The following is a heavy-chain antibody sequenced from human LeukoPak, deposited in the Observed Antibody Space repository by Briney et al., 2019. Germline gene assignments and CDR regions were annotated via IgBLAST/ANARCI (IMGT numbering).Heavy chain of an antibody. V-gene: IGHV3-48*04. CDR1: GFTFSSYA. D-gene: IGHD6-19*01. Sequence: GGSLRLSCAASGFTFSSYAMSWVRQAPGKGLEWVSYISSSGSTIYYADSVKGRFTISRDNAKNSLYLQMNSLRAEDTAVYYCARGAGYYYMDVWGKGTTVTISS. CDR2: ISSSGSTI. CDR3: ARGAGYYYMDV. J-gene: IGHJ6*03.